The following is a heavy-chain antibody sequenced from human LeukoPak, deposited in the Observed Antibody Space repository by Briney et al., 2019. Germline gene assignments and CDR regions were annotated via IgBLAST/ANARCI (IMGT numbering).Heavy chain of an antibody. Sequence: PSETLSLTCTVSGYSISSGYYWGWIRQPPGKGLDSIGSIYHSGNTYYNPSLKSRVTISMDTSTNQFSLKLSSVTAADTAVYYCARISTGEHYFEYWGQGTLVTVSS. J-gene: IGHJ4*02. CDR1: GYSISSGYY. CDR3: ARISTGEHYFEY. CDR2: IYHSGNT. V-gene: IGHV4-38-2*02. D-gene: IGHD7-27*01.